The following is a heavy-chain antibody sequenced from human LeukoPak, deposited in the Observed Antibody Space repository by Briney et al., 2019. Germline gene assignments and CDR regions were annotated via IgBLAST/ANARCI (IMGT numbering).Heavy chain of an antibody. J-gene: IGHJ4*02. CDR2: ISYDDGTNK. D-gene: IGHD5-18*01. CDR1: VFTFSTYP. Sequence: GRSLRLSCAASVFTFSTYPMHWVRQAPGKGLEWVAVISYDDGTNKYYADSVKGRFTISRDNSKNTLYLQMNSLRAEGTAVYYCARLNLGYGYFLEATKHDYWGQGTLVTVSS. V-gene: IGHV3-30-3*01. CDR3: ARLNLGYGYFLEATKHDY.